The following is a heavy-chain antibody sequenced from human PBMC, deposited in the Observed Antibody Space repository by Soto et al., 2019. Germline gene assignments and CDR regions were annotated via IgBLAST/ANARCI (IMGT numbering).Heavy chain of an antibody. D-gene: IGHD2-21*02. Sequence: GGSLRLSCEVSGFTFSMYSMSWVRQSPGKGLEWVAKIPQDGVDGHYADSVKGRFTISRDNGKNSLYLQLNNLRAEDTAVYCCARDHLILPAHDFFYGSDVWGRGATVTVSS. J-gene: IGHJ6*02. V-gene: IGHV3-7*01. CDR3: ARDHLILPAHDFFYGSDV. CDR2: IPQDGVDG. CDR1: GFTFSMYS.